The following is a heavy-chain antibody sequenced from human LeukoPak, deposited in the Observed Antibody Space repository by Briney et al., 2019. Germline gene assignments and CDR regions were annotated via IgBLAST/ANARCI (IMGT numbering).Heavy chain of an antibody. CDR1: GGSISSSSYY. Sequence: PSETLSLTCTVSGGSISSSSYYWGWIRQPPGKGLEWIGSIYYSGSTYYNPSLKSRVTISVDTSKNQFSLKLSSVTAADTAVYYCARERSSSFSLDYWGQGTLVTVSS. CDR2: IYYSGST. V-gene: IGHV4-39*07. CDR3: ARERSSSFSLDY. D-gene: IGHD6-6*01. J-gene: IGHJ4*02.